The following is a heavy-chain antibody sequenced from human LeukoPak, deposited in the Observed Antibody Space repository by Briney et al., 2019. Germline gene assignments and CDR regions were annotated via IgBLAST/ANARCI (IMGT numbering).Heavy chain of an antibody. CDR3: ARDKAHPLAVPYYYYMDV. Sequence: SVKVSCKASGGTFSSYAISWVRQAPGQGLEWMGGIIPIFGTANYAQKFQGRVTITADKSTSTAYMELSSLRSEDTAVYYCARDKAHPLAVPYYYYMDVWGKGTTVTVSS. CDR2: IIPIFGTA. CDR1: GGTFSSYA. D-gene: IGHD6-19*01. V-gene: IGHV1-69*06. J-gene: IGHJ6*03.